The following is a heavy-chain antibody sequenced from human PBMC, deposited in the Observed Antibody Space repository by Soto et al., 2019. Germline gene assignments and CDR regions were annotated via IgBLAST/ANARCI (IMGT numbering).Heavy chain of an antibody. Sequence: EVQLVESGGGLVQPGRSLRLSCVASGFTFDDYAMHWVRQTPGKGLEWVSGIRWNSASIGYADSVKGRFTISRDSAKNSLYLQMNSLRAEDTAVYYCARLPGYSYGKYYYYGMDVWGQGTTVTVSS. CDR3: ARLPGYSYGKYYYYGMDV. D-gene: IGHD5-18*01. J-gene: IGHJ6*02. CDR1: GFTFDDYA. CDR2: IRWNSASI. V-gene: IGHV3-9*01.